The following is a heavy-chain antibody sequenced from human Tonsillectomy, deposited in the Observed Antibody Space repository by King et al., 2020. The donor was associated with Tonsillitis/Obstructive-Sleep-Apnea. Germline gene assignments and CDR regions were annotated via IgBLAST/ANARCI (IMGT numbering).Heavy chain of an antibody. CDR2: ISYDGSNK. CDR3: ARDSGFHSSTWYSIDY. Sequence: VQLVESGGGVVQPGRSLRLSCAASGFTFSSYAMHWVRQAPGKGLEGVAVISYDGSNKYYADSVKGRFTISRDNSKNTLYLQMNSLRVEDTAVYYCARDSGFHSSTWYSIDYWGQGTLVTVSS. D-gene: IGHD6-13*01. V-gene: IGHV3-30*04. CDR1: GFTFSSYA. J-gene: IGHJ4*02.